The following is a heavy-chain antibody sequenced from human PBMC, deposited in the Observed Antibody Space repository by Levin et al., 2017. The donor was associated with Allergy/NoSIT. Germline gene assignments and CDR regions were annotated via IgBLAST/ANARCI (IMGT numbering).Heavy chain of an antibody. CDR2: ISGSGGST. V-gene: IGHV3-23*01. D-gene: IGHD6-19*01. J-gene: IGHJ3*02. CDR3: ANLRTEPNSYSPGIAVAGGSVDAFDI. CDR1: GFTFSSYA. Sequence: GESLKIFCAASGFTFSSYAMSWVRQAPGKGLEWVSAISGSGGSTYYADSVKGRFTISRDNSKNTLYLQMNSLRAEDTAVYYCANLRTEPNSYSPGIAVAGGSVDAFDIWGQGTMVTVSS.